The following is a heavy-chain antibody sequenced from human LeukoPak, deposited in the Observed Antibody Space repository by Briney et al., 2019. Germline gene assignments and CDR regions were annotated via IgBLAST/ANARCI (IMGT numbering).Heavy chain of an antibody. CDR2: ISSSGSTI. CDR3: ARDLNYGDYEDYFDY. J-gene: IGHJ4*02. Sequence: PGGSLRLSCAASGFTLSSYEMNWVSQAPGKGLEWDSYISSSGSTIYYADSVKGRFTISRDNAKNSLYLQMNSLRAEDTAVYYCARDLNYGDYEDYFDYWGQGTLVTVSS. CDR1: GFTLSSYE. D-gene: IGHD4-17*01. V-gene: IGHV3-48*03.